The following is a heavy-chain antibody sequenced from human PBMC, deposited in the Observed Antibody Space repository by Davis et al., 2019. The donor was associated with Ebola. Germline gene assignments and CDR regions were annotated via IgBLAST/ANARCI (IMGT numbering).Heavy chain of an antibody. V-gene: IGHV3-30*18. J-gene: IGHJ6*02. Sequence: PSETLSLTCAASGFTFSSYSMNWVRQAPGKGLEWVAVISYDGSNKYYADSVKGRFTISRDNSKNTLYLQMNSLRAEDTAVYYCAKALGYSSSSNYYYGMDVWGQGTTVTVSS. CDR3: AKALGYSSSSNYYYGMDV. CDR2: ISYDGSNK. D-gene: IGHD6-6*01. CDR1: GFTFSSYS.